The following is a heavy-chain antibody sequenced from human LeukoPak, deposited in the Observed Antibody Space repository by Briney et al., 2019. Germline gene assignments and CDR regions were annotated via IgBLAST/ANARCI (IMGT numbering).Heavy chain of an antibody. CDR3: AKVGEYDFWSGLKRSFDY. J-gene: IGHJ4*02. D-gene: IGHD3-3*01. V-gene: IGHV3-23*01. CDR2: ISGSGGST. CDR1: GFTFSSYA. Sequence: GGSLRLSCAASGFTFSSYAMSWVRQAPGKGLEWVSAISGSGGSTYYADSVKGRFTISRDNSKNTLYLQMNSLRAEDTAVYYCAKVGEYDFWSGLKRSFDYWGQGTLVTVSS.